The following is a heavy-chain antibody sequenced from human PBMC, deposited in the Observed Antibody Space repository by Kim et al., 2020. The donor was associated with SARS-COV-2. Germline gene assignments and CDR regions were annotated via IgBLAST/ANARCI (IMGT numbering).Heavy chain of an antibody. V-gene: IGHV3-23*01. J-gene: IGHJ4*02. CDR3: AKASPAGRSYFDY. Sequence: YADSVKGRFTISRENSRNTLFLQMNSLRAEDTAIYYCAKASPAGRSYFDYWGQGTLVTVSS.